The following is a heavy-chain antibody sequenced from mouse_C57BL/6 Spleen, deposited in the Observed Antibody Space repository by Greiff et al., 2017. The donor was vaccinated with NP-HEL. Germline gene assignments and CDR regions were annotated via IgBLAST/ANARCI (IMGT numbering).Heavy chain of an antibody. D-gene: IGHD2-4*01. CDR1: GFTFSNYW. V-gene: IGHV6-3*01. J-gene: IGHJ3*01. Sequence: EVQLVESGGGLVQPGGSMKLSCVASGFTFSNYWMNWVRQSPEKGLEWVAQIRLKSDNYATHYAESVKGRFTISRDDSKSSVYLQMNNLRAEDTGIYYCTIYYDYDGIAYWGQGTLVTVSA. CDR2: IRLKSDNYAT. CDR3: TIYYDYDGIAY.